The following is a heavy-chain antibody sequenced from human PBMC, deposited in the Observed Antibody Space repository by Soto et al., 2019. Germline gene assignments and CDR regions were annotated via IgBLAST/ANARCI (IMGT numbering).Heavy chain of an antibody. Sequence: QVQRVESGGGVDQPGVSLRLSCTVSGFTFSRYGMHWVRRAPGKGLAWLAVIWYDGSKKYYADSVQGRFAISRDDSQNTLYLQMNSLRSEDSAVYSCARDLGTTNYYFYNWGQGTMVTVSS. V-gene: IGHV3-33*01. CDR1: GFTFSRYG. D-gene: IGHD3-10*01. CDR2: IWYDGSKK. CDR3: ARDLGTTNYYFYN. J-gene: IGHJ1*01.